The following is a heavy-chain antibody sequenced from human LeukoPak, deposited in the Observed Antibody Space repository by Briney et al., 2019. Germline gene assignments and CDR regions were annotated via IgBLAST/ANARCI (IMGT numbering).Heavy chain of an antibody. J-gene: IGHJ4*02. CDR1: GYTFTSYD. V-gene: IGHV1-8*01. D-gene: IGHD3-9*01. Sequence: GASVKVSCKASGYTFTSYDINWVRQATGQGLEWMGWMNPNSGNTGYAQKFQGRVTMTRNTSISTAYMELSSLRSEDTAVYYCARPLYDILTGYYGGALDYWGQGTLVTVSS. CDR3: ARPLYDILTGYYGGALDY. CDR2: MNPNSGNT.